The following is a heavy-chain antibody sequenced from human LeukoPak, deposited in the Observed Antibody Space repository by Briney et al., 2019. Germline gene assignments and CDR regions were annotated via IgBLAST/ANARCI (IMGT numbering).Heavy chain of an antibody. CDR2: IYYTGTT. CDR1: GGSISSFY. J-gene: IGHJ4*02. V-gene: IGHV4-59*01. D-gene: IGHD1-1*01. CDR3: ARARYSHNWVPTIDY. Sequence: PSETLSLTCTVSGGSISSFYWSWIRQTPGNRLQWIGNIYYTGTTDYNPSLKSRVTLSVDTSKSQFSLKLSPVTTADTAVYFCARARYSHNWVPTIDYWGQGALVTVSS.